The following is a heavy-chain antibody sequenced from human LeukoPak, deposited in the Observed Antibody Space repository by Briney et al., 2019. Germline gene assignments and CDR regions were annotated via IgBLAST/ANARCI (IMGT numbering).Heavy chain of an antibody. CDR2: IYYSGST. V-gene: IGHV4-59*12. CDR1: GGSISSYY. CDR3: AREGIAVAGLFDY. D-gene: IGHD6-19*01. J-gene: IGHJ4*02. Sequence: SETLSLTCTVSGGSISSYYWSWIRQPPGKGLEWIGYIYYSGSTNYNPSLKSRVTMSVDTSKNQFSLKLSSVTAADTAVYYCAREGIAVAGLFDYWGQGTLVTVSS.